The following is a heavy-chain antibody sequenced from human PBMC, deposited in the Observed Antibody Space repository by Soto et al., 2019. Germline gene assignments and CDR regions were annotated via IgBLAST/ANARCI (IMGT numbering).Heavy chain of an antibody. Sequence: QLQLQESGSGLVKPSQTLSLTCAVSGGSISSGGYSWSWIRQPPGKGLEWIGYIYHSGSTYYNPSLKSRVPISVDSSKNQFSLKLSSVTAADTAVYYCATAGGLGAVAADYWGQGTLVTVSS. V-gene: IGHV4-30-2*01. J-gene: IGHJ4*02. CDR3: ATAGGLGAVAADY. D-gene: IGHD6-19*01. CDR1: GGSISSGGYS. CDR2: IYHSGST.